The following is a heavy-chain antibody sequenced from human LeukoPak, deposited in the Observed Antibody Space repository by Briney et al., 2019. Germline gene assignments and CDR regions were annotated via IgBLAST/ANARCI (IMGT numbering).Heavy chain of an antibody. Sequence: ASVKVSCKASGYTFTSYIISWVRQAPGQGLEWMGWISTYNGDTNYAQKLQGRVTVTTDTSRNTAYMDPRSLRSDDTAVYYCARVANHDILTGYTNWFDPWGQGTLVTVSS. D-gene: IGHD3-9*01. CDR2: ISTYNGDT. J-gene: IGHJ5*02. CDR1: GYTFTSYI. V-gene: IGHV1-18*01. CDR3: ARVANHDILTGYTNWFDP.